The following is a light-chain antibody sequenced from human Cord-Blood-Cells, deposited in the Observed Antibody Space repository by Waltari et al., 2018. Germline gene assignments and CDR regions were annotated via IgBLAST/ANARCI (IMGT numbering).Light chain of an antibody. J-gene: IGLJ1*01. V-gene: IGLV2-14*01. Sequence: QSALTQPASVPGSPGQSNTISCTGTSRDVGGYNYVSWYQQHPGKAPKLMIYDVSNRPSGVSNRFSGSKSGNTASLTISGLQAEDEADYYCSSYTSSSTRKVFGTGTKVTVL. CDR3: SSYTSSSTRKV. CDR2: DVS. CDR1: SRDVGGYNY.